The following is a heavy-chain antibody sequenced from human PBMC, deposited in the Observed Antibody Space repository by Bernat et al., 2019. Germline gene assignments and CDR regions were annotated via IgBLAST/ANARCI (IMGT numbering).Heavy chain of an antibody. CDR2: IYYSGST. Sequence: QVQLQESGPGLVKPSQTLSLTCTVSGGSISSGGYYWSWIRQHPGKGLEWIGYIYYSGSTYYNPSLKSLVTISVDTSKNQFSLKLSSVTAADTAVYYCARSLGGRLRTRGASWFDPWGQGTLVTVSS. CDR1: GGSISSGGYY. D-gene: IGHD1-26*01. CDR3: ARSLGGRLRTRGASWFDP. J-gene: IGHJ5*02. V-gene: IGHV4-31*01.